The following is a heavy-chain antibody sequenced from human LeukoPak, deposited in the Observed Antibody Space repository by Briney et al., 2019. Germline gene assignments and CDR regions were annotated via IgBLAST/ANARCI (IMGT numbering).Heavy chain of an antibody. D-gene: IGHD1-1*01. J-gene: IGHJ6*03. CDR2: FGPEDGET. CDR1: GHSLSESS. Sequence: ASVKVSCKLSGHSLSESSMHWVRQAPGKGLEGMGSFGPEDGETFYAQELQGRVTLTGDTSTDTAYMEVTSLRSEDRAVYYCAACRTGTPYYMGVWGKGTTVTVSS. CDR3: AACRTGTPYYMGV. V-gene: IGHV1-24*01.